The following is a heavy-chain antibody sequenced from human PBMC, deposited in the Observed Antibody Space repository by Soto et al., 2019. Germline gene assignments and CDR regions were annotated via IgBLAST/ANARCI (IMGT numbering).Heavy chain of an antibody. J-gene: IGHJ2*01. D-gene: IGHD3-10*01. Sequence: PSETLSLTCAVSGDSFTSDNWLSCVIQAPSRGLEWIGNVHHSGSTNYNPSLESRVTMSVDKSKNHFSLNLNYVTAADTAVYYCARGHIMLRGGRTYWYFDLWGRGTLVTVS. CDR1: GDSFTSDNW. V-gene: IGHV4-4*02. CDR2: VHHSGST. CDR3: ARGHIMLRGGRTYWYFDL.